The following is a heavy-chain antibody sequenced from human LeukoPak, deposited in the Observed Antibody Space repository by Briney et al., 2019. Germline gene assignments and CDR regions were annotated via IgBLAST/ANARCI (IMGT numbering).Heavy chain of an antibody. J-gene: IGHJ3*02. CDR3: ARVGGGSSGYYQDAFDI. D-gene: IGHD3-22*01. Sequence: ASVKVSCKTSGYTFTSYGISWVRQAPGQGLEWMGWINAYNGNTNYAQELQGRVTMTTDTSTSTAYMDLRSLRSDDTAVYYCARVGGGSSGYYQDAFDIWGQGTMVTVSS. V-gene: IGHV1-18*01. CDR2: INAYNGNT. CDR1: GYTFTSYG.